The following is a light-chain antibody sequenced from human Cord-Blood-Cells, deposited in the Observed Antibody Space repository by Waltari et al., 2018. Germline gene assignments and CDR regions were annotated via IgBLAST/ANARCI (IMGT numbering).Light chain of an antibody. J-gene: IGLJ2*01. CDR3: QSYDSSNQV. CDR1: SGSIASNY. CDR2: EDN. Sequence: NFMLTQPHSVSESPGKTVTISCTRSSGSIASNYVKWYQQRPGSSPTTLIYEDNQRPSGVPDRFSGSIDSSSNSASLTISGLKTADEADYYCQSYDSSNQVFGGGTKLTVL. V-gene: IGLV6-57*01.